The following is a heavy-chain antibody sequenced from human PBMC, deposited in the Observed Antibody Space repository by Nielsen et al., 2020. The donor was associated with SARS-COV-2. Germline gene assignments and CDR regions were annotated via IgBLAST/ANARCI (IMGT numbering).Heavy chain of an antibody. J-gene: IGHJ4*02. CDR1: GASIRSYY. Sequence: SETLSLTCTVSGASIRSYYWSWLPQPPGKGLEWIGYIHSIGSTNYNPSLKSRVTISADTSKNQFSLRLTSVSAADAAVYYCATVGSGWYKFFDYWGQGALVTVSS. V-gene: IGHV4-59*12. D-gene: IGHD6-19*01. CDR2: IHSIGST. CDR3: ATVGSGWYKFFDY.